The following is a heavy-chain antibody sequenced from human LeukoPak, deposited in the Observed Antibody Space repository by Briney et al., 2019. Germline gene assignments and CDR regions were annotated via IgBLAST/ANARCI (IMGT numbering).Heavy chain of an antibody. Sequence: SETLSLTCTVSGGSISSSSYYWGWIRQPPGKGLEWIGYIYYSGSTNYNPSLKSRVTISVDTSKNQFSLKLSSVTAADTAVYYCARVSGAIADILTGYWENYYYGMDVWGQGTTVTVSS. V-gene: IGHV4-61*05. CDR2: IYYSGST. CDR3: ARVSGAIADILTGYWENYYYGMDV. J-gene: IGHJ6*02. CDR1: GGSISSSSYY. D-gene: IGHD3-9*01.